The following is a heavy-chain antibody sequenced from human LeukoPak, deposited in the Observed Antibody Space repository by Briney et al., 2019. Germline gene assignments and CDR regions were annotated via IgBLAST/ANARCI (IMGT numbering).Heavy chain of an antibody. J-gene: IGHJ4*02. V-gene: IGHV3-23*01. CDR1: GFTFSSYA. D-gene: IGHD3-10*01. CDR3: ASRGRYYFDF. Sequence: GGSLRLSCAASGFTFSSYAMSWVRQATGKGLEWVSTTGSGGSTSYADSVKGRFTISRDNSKNTLYLQMNSLRAEDTAVYYCASRGRYYFDFWGQGTLATVSS. CDR2: TGSGGST.